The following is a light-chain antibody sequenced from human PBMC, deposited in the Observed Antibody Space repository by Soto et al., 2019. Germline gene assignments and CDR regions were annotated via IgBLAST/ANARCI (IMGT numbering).Light chain of an antibody. J-gene: IGKJ5*01. Sequence: EIVLTQSPGTLSLSPEERATLSCRASQSVSITYLAWYQQKPGQAPRLLIYGASSRATGIPDRFSGSGSGTDFTLTISRLEPEDFAVYYCQQYGSAPPITFGQGTRLEIK. CDR2: GAS. CDR3: QQYGSAPPIT. CDR1: QSVSITY. V-gene: IGKV3-20*01.